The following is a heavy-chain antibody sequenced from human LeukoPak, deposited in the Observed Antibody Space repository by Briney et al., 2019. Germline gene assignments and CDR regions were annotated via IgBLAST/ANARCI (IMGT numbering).Heavy chain of an antibody. D-gene: IGHD7-27*01. CDR3: ARQGRSYINPNRGWFDP. CDR2: ISSTGTDN. J-gene: IGHJ5*02. Sequence: GGSLRLSCEASGFSFSSYSMNWVRQAPGKGLEWVSSISSTGTDNTYAGSVTGRFTISRDNPKNSVFLQMNSLRAEVTAVYFCARQGRSYINPNRGWFDPWGQGTLVIVSS. V-gene: IGHV3-21*06. CDR1: GFSFSSYS.